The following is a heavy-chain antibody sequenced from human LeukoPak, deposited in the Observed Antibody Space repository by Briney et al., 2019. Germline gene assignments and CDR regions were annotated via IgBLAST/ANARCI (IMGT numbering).Heavy chain of an antibody. D-gene: IGHD5-18*01. CDR1: GGSISSGGYY. J-gene: IGHJ3*02. CDR2: IYHSGST. Sequence: SETLSLTCTVSGGSISSGGYYWSWIRQHPGKGLEWIGYIYHSGSTYYNPSLKSRVTISVDTSKNQFSLKLSSVTAADTAVYYCARDMPIGYSYGGDAFDIWGQGTMVTVSS. V-gene: IGHV4-31*03. CDR3: ARDMPIGYSYGGDAFDI.